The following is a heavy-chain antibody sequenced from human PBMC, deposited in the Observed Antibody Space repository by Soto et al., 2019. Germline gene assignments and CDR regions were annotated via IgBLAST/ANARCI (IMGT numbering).Heavy chain of an antibody. D-gene: IGHD3-22*01. CDR3: ARGVYYYDSSGYYPYYFDY. J-gene: IGHJ4*02. Sequence: QVQLVQSGAEVKKPGSSVKVSCKASGGTFSSYAISWVRQAPGQGLEWMGGIIPIFGTANYAQKFQGGVTSTADESKSTAYMELSSLRSEDTAVYYCARGVYYYDSSGYYPYYFDYWGQGTLVTVSS. V-gene: IGHV1-69*01. CDR1: GGTFSSYA. CDR2: IIPIFGTA.